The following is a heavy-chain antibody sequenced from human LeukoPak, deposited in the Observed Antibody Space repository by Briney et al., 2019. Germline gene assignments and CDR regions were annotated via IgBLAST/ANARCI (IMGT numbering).Heavy chain of an antibody. V-gene: IGHV3-21*01. CDR2: ISSSSSYI. Sequence: GGSLRLSCAASGFTFSSYSMNWVRQAPGKGLEWVSSISSSSSYIYYADSVKGRFTISRDNAKNSLYLQMNSLRAEDTAVYYCAKDRSGMAYHLDFWGQGTLVTVSS. CDR1: GFTFSSYS. J-gene: IGHJ4*02. D-gene: IGHD1-14*01. CDR3: AKDRSGMAYHLDF.